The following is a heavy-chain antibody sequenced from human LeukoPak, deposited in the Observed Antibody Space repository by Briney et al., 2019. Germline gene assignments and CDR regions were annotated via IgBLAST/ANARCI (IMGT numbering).Heavy chain of an antibody. J-gene: IGHJ4*02. V-gene: IGHV4-59*01. D-gene: IGHD6-6*01. Sequence: SETLSLTCTVSGGSISSYYWSWIRQPPGKGLEWIGYIYYSGSTNYNPSLKSRVTISVDTSKNQLSLKLSSVTAADTAVYYCATAGGSSSGRDYWGQGTLVTVSS. CDR3: ATAGGSSSGRDY. CDR1: GGSISSYY. CDR2: IYYSGST.